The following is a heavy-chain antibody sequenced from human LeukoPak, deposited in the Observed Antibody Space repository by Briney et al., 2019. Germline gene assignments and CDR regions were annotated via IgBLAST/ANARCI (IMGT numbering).Heavy chain of an antibody. V-gene: IGHV1-2*02. J-gene: IGHJ4*02. D-gene: IGHD2-15*01. CDR1: GYTFTGYY. CDR2: INPNSGGT. CDR3: ASASKIVVVAETAFDY. Sequence: ASVKVSCKASGYTFTGYYMHWVRQAPGQGLEWMGWINPNSGGTNYAQKFQGRVTMTRDTSISTAYMELSRLRSDDTAVYYCASASKIVVVAETAFDYWGQGTLVTVSS.